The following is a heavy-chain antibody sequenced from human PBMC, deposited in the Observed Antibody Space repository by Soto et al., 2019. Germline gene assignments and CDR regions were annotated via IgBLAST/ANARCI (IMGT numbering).Heavy chain of an antibody. CDR3: AKAGFSIGVSPSYFDS. D-gene: IGHD3-3*02. CDR1: GFTFSSYA. CDR2: MSGTGGST. J-gene: IGHJ4*02. Sequence: EVQLLESGGGLVQPGRSLRLSCAASGFTFSSYAMNWVRQAPGKGLEWVSAMSGTGGSTYYEDSVKGRSTICRDNSKNTMYRQMNSLRCEDTAVFYCAKAGFSIGVSPSYFDSWGLGTLVTVSS. V-gene: IGHV3-23*01.